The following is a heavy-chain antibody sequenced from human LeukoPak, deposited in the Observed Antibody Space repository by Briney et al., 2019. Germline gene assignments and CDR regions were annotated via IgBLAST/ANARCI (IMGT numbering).Heavy chain of an antibody. J-gene: IGHJ5*02. CDR3: ARDNSVEDTAWWFDP. V-gene: IGHV1-8*01. D-gene: IGHD4-23*01. CDR2: MKPNSGNT. CDR1: GYTFTSYD. Sequence: ASVKVSCKASGYTFTSYDINWVRQATGQGLEWMGWMKPNSGNTGYAQKLQGRVTMTRDMSTSTDYMELSSLRSEDTAVYYCARDNSVEDTAWWFDPWGQGTLVTVSS.